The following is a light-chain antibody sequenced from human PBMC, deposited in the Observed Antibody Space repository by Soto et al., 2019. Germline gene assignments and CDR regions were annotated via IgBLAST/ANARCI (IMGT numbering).Light chain of an antibody. CDR2: DAS. J-gene: IGKJ4*01. V-gene: IGKV1-5*01. CDR3: PQYHTWPIT. CDR1: QSISTL. Sequence: DIQMTQSTSTLSASVGDRVTMTCRASQSISTLLAWYQQKPGKAPELLISDASSLESGVPSRFSGSGSGTEFTLTISSLQSEDCAIYYCPQYHTWPITFGGRTKVDIK.